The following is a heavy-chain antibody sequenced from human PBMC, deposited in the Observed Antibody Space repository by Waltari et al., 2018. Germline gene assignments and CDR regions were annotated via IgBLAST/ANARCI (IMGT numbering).Heavy chain of an antibody. V-gene: IGHV4-38-2*01. CDR1: GYSISSGYY. D-gene: IGHD2-2*01. J-gene: IGHJ4*02. CDR3: VRVVPAAPTYYFDY. Sequence: QVQLQESGPGLVKPSETLSLTCAVSGYSISSGYYWGWIRQPPGKGLEWIGSIYHSGSTDYNPSLKSRVTISVDTSKNQCSLKLSSVTAADTAVYYCVRVVPAAPTYYFDYWGQGTLVTVSS. CDR2: IYHSGST.